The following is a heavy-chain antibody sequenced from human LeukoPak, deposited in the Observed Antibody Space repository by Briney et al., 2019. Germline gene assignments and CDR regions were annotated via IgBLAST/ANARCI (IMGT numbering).Heavy chain of an antibody. J-gene: IGHJ4*02. Sequence: SVKVSCKASGGTFSSYAISWVRQAPAQGLEWMGWINPSIGGTKDAQKFQGRVTMTRDTSTSTVYMELSSLRSEDTAVYYCARDDYGDYRRKFDYWGQGTLVTVSS. CDR2: INPSIGGT. D-gene: IGHD4-17*01. CDR1: GGTFSSYA. V-gene: IGHV1-69*10. CDR3: ARDDYGDYRRKFDY.